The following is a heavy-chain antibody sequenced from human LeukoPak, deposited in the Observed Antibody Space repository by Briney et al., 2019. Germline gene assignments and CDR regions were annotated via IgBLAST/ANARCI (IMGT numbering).Heavy chain of an antibody. CDR1: GYTFTGYY. Sequence: ASVKVSCKASGYTFTGYYMHWVRQAPGQGLEWMGWINPNSGGTNYAQKFQGRVTMTRDTSISTAHMELSSLRSEDTAIYYCARDRYYDSSSYYFESINWGQGTLVTVSS. CDR2: INPNSGGT. J-gene: IGHJ4*02. D-gene: IGHD3-22*01. CDR3: ARDRYYDSSSYYFESIN. V-gene: IGHV1-2*02.